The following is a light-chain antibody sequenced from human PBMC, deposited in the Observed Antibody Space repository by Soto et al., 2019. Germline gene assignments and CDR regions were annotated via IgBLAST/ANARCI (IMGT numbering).Light chain of an antibody. J-gene: IGLJ3*02. Sequence: QSVLPQPPSASGTPGQRVIISCSGSSSNLGSNSGNWYQQLPGTAPKLLIYNTYQRPLGVPDRFSGSKSGTSASLAISGLQSEDEGDSLFAAWDVSWYGPVFGGGTHLTVL. CDR3: AAWDVSWYGPV. CDR2: NTY. CDR1: SSNLGSNS. V-gene: IGLV1-44*01.